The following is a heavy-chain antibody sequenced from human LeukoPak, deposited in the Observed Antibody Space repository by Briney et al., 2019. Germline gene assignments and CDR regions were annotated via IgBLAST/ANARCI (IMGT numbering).Heavy chain of an antibody. CDR3: ARDTIMITFGGVPDY. D-gene: IGHD3-16*01. J-gene: IGHJ4*02. V-gene: IGHV3-7*01. CDR1: GFTFSSYW. Sequence: PGGSLRLSCAASGFTFSSYWMSWLRQAQGKGLEWVANIKQDGSEKYYVDSVKGRFTISRNNAKNSLYLQMSSLRAEDTAVYKCARDTIMITFGGVPDYWGQGALVTVSS. CDR2: IKQDGSEK.